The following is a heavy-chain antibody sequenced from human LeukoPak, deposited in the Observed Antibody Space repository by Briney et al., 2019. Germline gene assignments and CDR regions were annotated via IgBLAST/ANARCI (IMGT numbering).Heavy chain of an antibody. CDR1: GYTFTTYY. V-gene: IGHV1-69*13. J-gene: IGHJ6*02. CDR3: ARYGSAVTTLPYYYYYGMDV. Sequence: SVKVSCKASGYTFTTYYIHWVRQAPGQGLEWMGGIIPIFGTANYAQKFQGRVTITADESTSTAYMELSSLRSEDTAVYYCARYGSAVTTLPYYYYYGMDVWGQGTTVTVSS. CDR2: IIPIFGTA. D-gene: IGHD4-17*01.